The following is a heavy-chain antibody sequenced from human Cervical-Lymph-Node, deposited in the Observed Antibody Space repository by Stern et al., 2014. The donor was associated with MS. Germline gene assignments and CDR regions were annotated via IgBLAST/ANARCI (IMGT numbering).Heavy chain of an antibody. J-gene: IGHJ4*02. D-gene: IGHD3-9*01. CDR1: GFSINTRGVG. CDR3: AHANVLTGPFDY. CDR2: IYWDDDK. Sequence: VMLRESGPPLVKPTQTLTLTCTFSGFSINTRGVGVGWIRQPPGKALEWLGLIYWDDDKCYKPFLKSRLIITKETSKNKVMLIMANMDPVDSATYYCAHANVLTGPFDYWGQGALVTVSS. V-gene: IGHV2-5*02.